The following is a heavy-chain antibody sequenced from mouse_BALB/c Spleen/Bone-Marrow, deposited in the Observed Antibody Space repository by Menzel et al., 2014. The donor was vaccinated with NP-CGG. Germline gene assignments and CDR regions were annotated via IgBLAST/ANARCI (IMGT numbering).Heavy chain of an antibody. CDR3: AKNYYYGYVAY. D-gene: IGHD1-2*01. J-gene: IGHJ3*01. CDR2: INPASSTI. V-gene: IGHV4-1*02. CDR1: GFDFSRYW. Sequence: EVKLVESGGGLVQPGGSLKLSCAASGFDFSRYWMTWVRQAPGKGLEWIGEINPASSTISYTPSLKDKFIISRDNAKNTLYLQMSKVRSEDTAPYYCAKNYYYGYVAYWGQGTLVTVSA.